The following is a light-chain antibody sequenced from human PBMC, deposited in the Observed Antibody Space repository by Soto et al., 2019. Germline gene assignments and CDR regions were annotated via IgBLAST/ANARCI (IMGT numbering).Light chain of an antibody. CDR2: EVS. Sequence: QSALTQPPSASGSPGQSVTISCTGTSSDIGANNYVSWYQQHPGKAPKLMIHEVSKRPSGVPDRFSGSKSGTTASLTVSGLQAEDEADYYGSSYAGSNDRWVFGGGTKLTVL. CDR3: SSYAGSNDRWV. CDR1: SSDIGANNY. V-gene: IGLV2-8*01. J-gene: IGLJ3*02.